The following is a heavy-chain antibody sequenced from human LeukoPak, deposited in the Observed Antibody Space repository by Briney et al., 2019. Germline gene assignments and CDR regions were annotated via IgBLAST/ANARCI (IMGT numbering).Heavy chain of an antibody. D-gene: IGHD4-17*01. J-gene: IGHJ4*02. Sequence: ASVKVSCKASGYTFTSYGISWVRQAPGQGLEWMGWISAYNGNTNYAQKLQGRVTMTTDTSTSTAYMELRSLRSDDTVVYYCARGHGDYGDPRPPGYWGQGTLVTVSS. CDR2: ISAYNGNT. V-gene: IGHV1-18*01. CDR1: GYTFTSYG. CDR3: ARGHGDYGDPRPPGY.